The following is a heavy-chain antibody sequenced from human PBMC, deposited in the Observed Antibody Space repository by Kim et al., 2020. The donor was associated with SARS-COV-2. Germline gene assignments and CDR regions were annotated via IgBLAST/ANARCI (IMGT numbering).Heavy chain of an antibody. J-gene: IGHJ1*01. CDR1: GFTFSSYS. D-gene: IGHD3-22*01. CDR3: ARGGTYYYDSSGYYVGMWRSAEYFQH. Sequence: GGSLRLSCAASGFTFSSYSMNWVRQAPGKGLEWVSYISSSSSTIYYADSVKGRFTISRDNAKNSLYLQMNSLRDEDTAVYYCARGGTYYYDSSGYYVGMWRSAEYFQHWGQGTLVTVSS. CDR2: ISSSSSTI. V-gene: IGHV3-48*02.